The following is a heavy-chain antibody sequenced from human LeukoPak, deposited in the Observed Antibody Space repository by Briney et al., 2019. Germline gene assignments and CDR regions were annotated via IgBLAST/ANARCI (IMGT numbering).Heavy chain of an antibody. CDR2: ISAYNGNT. CDR1: VYTFTSYG. Sequence: ASVTVSFKASVYTFTSYGISWVGQAPGQGLEWIGWISAYNGNTNYAQKLQGRVTMTTDTSTSTAYMELRSLRSDETAVYYCARVSSSSYDSSGYYPFDYWGQGTLVTVSS. J-gene: IGHJ4*02. V-gene: IGHV1-18*01. D-gene: IGHD3-22*01. CDR3: ARVSSSSYDSSGYYPFDY.